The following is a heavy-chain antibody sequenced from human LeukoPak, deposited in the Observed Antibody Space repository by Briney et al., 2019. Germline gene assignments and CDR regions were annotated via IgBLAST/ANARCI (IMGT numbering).Heavy chain of an antibody. Sequence: SETLSLTCTVSGGSISSYYWSWIRQPPGKGLEWIGYIYHSGSTYYNPSLKSRVTISVDRSKNQFSLKLSSVTAADTAVYYCARGGVLLWFGDNFDIWGQGTMVTVSS. J-gene: IGHJ3*02. V-gene: IGHV4-59*12. CDR2: IYHSGST. CDR3: ARGGVLLWFGDNFDI. CDR1: GGSISSYY. D-gene: IGHD3-10*01.